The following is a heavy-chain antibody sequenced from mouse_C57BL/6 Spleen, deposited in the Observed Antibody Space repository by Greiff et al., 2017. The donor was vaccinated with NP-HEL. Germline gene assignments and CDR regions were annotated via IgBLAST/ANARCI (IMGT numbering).Heavy chain of an antibody. D-gene: IGHD2-12*01. V-gene: IGHV1-59*01. J-gene: IGHJ1*03. Sequence: QQPGAELVRPGTSVKLSCKASGYTFTSYWMHWVKQRPGQGLEWIGVIDPSDSYTNYNQKFKGKATLTVDTSSSTAYMQLSSLTSEDSAVYDCARGGRPGYFVVWGTGTTVTVSS. CDR1: GYTFTSYW. CDR3: ARGGRPGYFVV. CDR2: IDPSDSYT.